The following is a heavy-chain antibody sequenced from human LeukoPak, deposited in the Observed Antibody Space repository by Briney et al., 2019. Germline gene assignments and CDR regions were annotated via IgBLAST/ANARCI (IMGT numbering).Heavy chain of an antibody. CDR3: VKRTMAGVLERRTYYFDY. Sequence: GGSLRLSCAASGFNFGNTAMSWVRQAPGKGLEWLSIISGSGLNAYYADSAKGRFTISRDNSKSTLFLQMNSLRAEDTALYYCVKRTMAGVLERRTYYFDYWGQGSLVTVSP. J-gene: IGHJ4*02. V-gene: IGHV3-23*01. CDR2: ISGSGLNA. CDR1: GFNFGNTA. D-gene: IGHD2-2*01.